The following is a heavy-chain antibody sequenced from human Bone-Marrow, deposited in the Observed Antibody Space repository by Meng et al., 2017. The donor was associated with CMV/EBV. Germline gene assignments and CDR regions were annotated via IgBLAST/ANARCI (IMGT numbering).Heavy chain of an antibody. J-gene: IGHJ4*02. CDR3: AIMATLGY. Sequence: SLCLSLSSSGLPFSAYSMDWIRQPPGRGLTYVSSISSSSSSMSYASSVKGRFPISRDNAKNSLYLQINSLRAEDAAVYYCAIMATLGYWGQGTLVTVSS. CDR2: ISSSSSSM. D-gene: IGHD5-24*01. CDR1: GLPFSAYS. V-gene: IGHV3-21*01.